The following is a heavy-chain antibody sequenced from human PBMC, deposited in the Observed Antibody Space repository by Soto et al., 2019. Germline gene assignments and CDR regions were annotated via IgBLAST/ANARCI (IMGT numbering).Heavy chain of an antibody. J-gene: IGHJ4*02. CDR2: TYKSGNT. CDR3: ARKGGEGYYFDY. Sequence: LSLTCTVSGVSIRTYYWSWIRQPPGKGLEWVGNTYKSGNTNYNPSLKSRVAISVDTSRSQFSLKLNSVTAADTAVYYCARKGGEGYYFDYWGQGTLVTVSS. D-gene: IGHD2-21*01. CDR1: GVSIRTYY. V-gene: IGHV4-59*01.